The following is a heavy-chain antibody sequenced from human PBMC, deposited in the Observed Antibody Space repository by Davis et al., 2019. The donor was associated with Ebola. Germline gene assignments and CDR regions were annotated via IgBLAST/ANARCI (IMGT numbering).Heavy chain of an antibody. V-gene: IGHV3-23*01. J-gene: IGHJ6*02. CDR2: ISGSGGST. Sequence: PGGSLRLSCAASGFTFSSYAMSWVRQAPGKGLEWVSAISGSGGSTYYADSVKGRFTISRDNSKNTLYLQMNSLRAEDTAVYYCAREAQLLYQFYYYDYGMDVWGQGTTVTVSS. D-gene: IGHD2-2*02. CDR1: GFTFSSYA. CDR3: AREAQLLYQFYYYDYGMDV.